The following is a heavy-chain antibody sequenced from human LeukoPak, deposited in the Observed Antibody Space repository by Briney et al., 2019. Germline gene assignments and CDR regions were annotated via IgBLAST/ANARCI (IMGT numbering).Heavy chain of an antibody. CDR1: GGSFSGYY. Sequence: SETLSLTCAVYGGSFSGYYWSWIRQPPGKGLEWIGEINHSGSTNYNPSLKSRVTISVDTSKNQFSLKLSSVTAADTAVYYCAREGPSYAGFDYWGQGTLVTVSS. J-gene: IGHJ4*02. D-gene: IGHD1-26*01. V-gene: IGHV4-34*01. CDR2: INHSGST. CDR3: AREGPSYAGFDY.